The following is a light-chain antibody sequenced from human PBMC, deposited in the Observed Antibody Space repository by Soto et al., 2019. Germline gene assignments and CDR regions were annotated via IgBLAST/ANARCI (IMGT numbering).Light chain of an antibody. Sequence: QSVLTQPPSVSGAPGQRVTISCTGSSSNIGAGYDVHWYQQLPGTAPKLLIYGNSNRPSGVPDRFSGSKSGTSASLAITGLQAGDGGDYFCPAYDSSLGGRGGVFGGGTQLTVL. CDR3: PAYDSSLGGRGGV. V-gene: IGLV1-40*01. CDR1: SSNIGAGYD. CDR2: GNS. J-gene: IGLJ2*01.